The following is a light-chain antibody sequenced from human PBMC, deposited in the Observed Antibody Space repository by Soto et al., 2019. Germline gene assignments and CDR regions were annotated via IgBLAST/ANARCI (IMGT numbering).Light chain of an antibody. CDR2: LGS. Sequence: DIVMTQSPLSLPVTPGEPASISCRSSQSLLHSNGYNYLDWYLQKPGQSPQLLISLGSNRASGVPARFSGSGSATDFTLNIARVEAEDVGVYYGTQALQSPYTFGQGTKLEIK. J-gene: IGKJ2*01. V-gene: IGKV2-28*01. CDR1: QSLLHSNGYNY. CDR3: TQALQSPYT.